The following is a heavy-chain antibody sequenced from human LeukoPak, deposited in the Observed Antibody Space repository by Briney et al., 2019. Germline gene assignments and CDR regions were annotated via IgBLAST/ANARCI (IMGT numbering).Heavy chain of an antibody. Sequence: GGSLRLSCAASGFTFSTYWMHWVRQAPGKGLVWVSRIKSDGSTNYADSVKGRFTISRDNAKNSLYLQMNSLRAEDTAVYYCARDLNYYDSSGYYWGQGTLVTVSS. CDR1: GFTFSTYW. V-gene: IGHV3-74*01. CDR3: ARDLNYYDSSGYY. D-gene: IGHD3-22*01. J-gene: IGHJ4*02. CDR2: IKSDGST.